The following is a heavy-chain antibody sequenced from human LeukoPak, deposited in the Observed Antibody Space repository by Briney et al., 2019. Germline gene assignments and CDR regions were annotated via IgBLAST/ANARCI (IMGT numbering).Heavy chain of an antibody. D-gene: IGHD1-26*01. J-gene: IGHJ4*02. Sequence: GESLRLSCAASGFTFSSYAMIWVRQAPGNGLEWVSSISPSGGSTYHADSVKGRFTISRDNSKNTLYLQMDSLRAEDTAVYYCAKRIGIYAAVDSWGQGTLVPVSS. CDR1: GFTFSSYA. CDR3: AKRIGIYAAVDS. V-gene: IGHV3-23*01. CDR2: ISPSGGST.